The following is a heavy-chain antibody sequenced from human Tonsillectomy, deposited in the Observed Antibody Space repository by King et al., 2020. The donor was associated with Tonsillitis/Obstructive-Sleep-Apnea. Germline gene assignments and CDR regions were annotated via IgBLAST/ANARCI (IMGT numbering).Heavy chain of an antibody. D-gene: IGHD5-12*01. CDR3: SRDDLSGYDYQFDY. CDR1: GYTFTSHG. V-gene: IGHV1-18*01. J-gene: IGHJ4*02. CDR2: ISVSNKNT. Sequence: VQLVQSGVEVKKPGASVKISCETSGYTFTSHGISWVRQAPGQGLEWMGWISVSNKNTKYAQKFQGRVTMTTDTSTNTAYMDLRSLRSDDTAFYYCSRDDLSGYDYQFDYWGQGTLVIVSS.